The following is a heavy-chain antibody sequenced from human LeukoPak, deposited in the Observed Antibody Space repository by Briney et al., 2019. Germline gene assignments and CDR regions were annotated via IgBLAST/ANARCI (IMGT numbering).Heavy chain of an antibody. J-gene: IGHJ4*02. CDR2: FYYGGNT. CDR3: ARGPWYYYDSSGYLY. D-gene: IGHD3-22*01. CDR1: GDSINTKNCY. Sequence: PSETLSLTCTVSGDSINTKNCYWGWIRQPPGRGLEWIGSFYYGGNTYYNPSHKSRVTISVDTSKNQFSLKLSSVTAADTAVYYCARGPWYYYDSSGYLYWGQGTLVTVSS. V-gene: IGHV4-39*07.